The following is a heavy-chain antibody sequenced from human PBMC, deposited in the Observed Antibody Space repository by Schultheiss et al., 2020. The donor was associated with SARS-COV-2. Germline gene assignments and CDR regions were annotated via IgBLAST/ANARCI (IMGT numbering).Heavy chain of an antibody. D-gene: IGHD6-13*01. V-gene: IGHV4-59*10. CDR3: AREGLIAAHRAARGDY. J-gene: IGHJ4*02. Sequence: SETLSLTCAVYGGSFSGYYWSWIRQSPGKGLEWIGRIYTSGSTNYNPSLKSRVTISVDTSKNQFSLKLSSVTAADTAVYYCAREGLIAAHRAARGDYWGQGTLVTVSS. CDR2: IYTSGST. CDR1: GGSFSGYY.